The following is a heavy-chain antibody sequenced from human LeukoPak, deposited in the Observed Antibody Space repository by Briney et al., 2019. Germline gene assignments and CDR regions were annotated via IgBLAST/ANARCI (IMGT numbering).Heavy chain of an antibody. J-gene: IGHJ4*02. CDR2: ISGSGGST. D-gene: IGHD5-18*01. CDR3: AKVGPRYSYGPPYFDY. Sequence: GGSLRLSCAASGFTFSSYAMSWVRQAPGKGLEWVSAISGSGGSTYYADSVKGRFTISRDNSKNTLYLQMNSLRAEDTAAYYCAKVGPRYSYGPPYFDYWGQGTLVTVSS. V-gene: IGHV3-23*01. CDR1: GFTFSSYA.